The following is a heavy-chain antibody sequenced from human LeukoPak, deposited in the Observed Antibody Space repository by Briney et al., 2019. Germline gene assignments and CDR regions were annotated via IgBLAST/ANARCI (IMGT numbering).Heavy chain of an antibody. J-gene: IGHJ4*02. CDR2: INPNSGGT. V-gene: IGHV1-2*02. CDR3: AGTHPPHYYGGNLGFLSY. CDR1: GYTFTGYY. D-gene: IGHD4-23*01. Sequence: GASVKVSCKASGYTFTGYYMHWVRQAPGQGLEWMGWINPNSGGTNYAQKFQGRVTMTTDTSTSTAYMELRSLRSDDTAVYYCAGTHPPHYYGGNLGFLSYWGQGTLVTVSS.